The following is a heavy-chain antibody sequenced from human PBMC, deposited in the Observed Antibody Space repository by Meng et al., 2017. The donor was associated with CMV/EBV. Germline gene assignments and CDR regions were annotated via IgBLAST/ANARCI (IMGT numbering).Heavy chain of an antibody. CDR1: GGIFSSYA. CDR2: IIPIFGTA. J-gene: IGHJ6*02. V-gene: IGHV1-69*05. Sequence: SVKVSCKASGGIFSSYAISWVRQAPGQGLEWMGGIIPIFGTANYAQKFQGRVTITTDESTSTAYMELSSLRSEDTAVYYCARGYCSSTSCYTPQPGLEYYYYYYGMDVWGQGTTVTVSS. CDR3: ARGYCSSTSCYTPQPGLEYYYYYYGMDV. D-gene: IGHD2-2*02.